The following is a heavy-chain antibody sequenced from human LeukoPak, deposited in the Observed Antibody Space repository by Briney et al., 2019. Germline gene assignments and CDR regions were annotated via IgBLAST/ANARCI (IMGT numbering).Heavy chain of an antibody. CDR1: GFTFRTYW. CDR3: ARPRDSGWSKTWDY. D-gene: IGHD6-13*01. V-gene: IGHV3-7*03. CDR2: IKQDGSEK. Sequence: GGSLRLSCEGSGFTFRTYWMTWVRQAPGKGLEWVANIKQDGSEKYYVDSVKGRFTISRDNAQNSLYLQMNSLRAEDTTVYYCARPRDSGWSKTWDYWGQGTLVTVSS. J-gene: IGHJ4*02.